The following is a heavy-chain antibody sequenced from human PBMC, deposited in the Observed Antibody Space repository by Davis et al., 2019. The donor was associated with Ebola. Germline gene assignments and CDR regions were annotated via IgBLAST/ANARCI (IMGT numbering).Heavy chain of an antibody. V-gene: IGHV3-66*02. Sequence: PGGSLRLSCAASGFTLSTNYMIWVRQTPEKGLEWVSVIYKSGNAYYPESLKGRFTVSRDESKNTRFLQVKSPRTEDTAMYYCARVDYSNHGACFDHWGQGSLVTVSS. CDR3: ARVDYSNHGACFDH. CDR2: IYKSGNA. D-gene: IGHD4-11*01. J-gene: IGHJ4*02. CDR1: GFTLSTNY.